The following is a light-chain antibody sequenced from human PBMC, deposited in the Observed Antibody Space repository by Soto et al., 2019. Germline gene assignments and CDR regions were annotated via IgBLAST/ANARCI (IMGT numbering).Light chain of an antibody. CDR3: GTWASSLSVYVV. CDR1: SSNIGNNY. V-gene: IGLV1-51*01. J-gene: IGLJ2*01. Sequence: QSVLTQPPSVSAAPGQKVTISCSGSSSNIGNNYVSWYQQLPGTAPKLLIYDNNKRPSGIPDRFSGSKSGTSATLGITGLQTGDEADYYCGTWASSLSVYVVFGGGTKVTVL. CDR2: DNN.